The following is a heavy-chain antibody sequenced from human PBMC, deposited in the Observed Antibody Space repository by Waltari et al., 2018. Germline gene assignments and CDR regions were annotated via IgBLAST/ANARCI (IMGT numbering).Heavy chain of an antibody. Sequence: QVQLVQSGAEVKKPGASVKVSCKASGYTLARYDISWVRQSTGRGLEWMGFINPNSGNTGYEQSFQGRITMTRDTSINTAYMELSSLRSDDTAVYYCARETLASYFDYWGQGTLVTVSS. D-gene: IGHD2-21*01. J-gene: IGHJ4*02. CDR1: GYTLARYD. CDR3: ARETLASYFDY. V-gene: IGHV1-8*01. CDR2: INPNSGNT.